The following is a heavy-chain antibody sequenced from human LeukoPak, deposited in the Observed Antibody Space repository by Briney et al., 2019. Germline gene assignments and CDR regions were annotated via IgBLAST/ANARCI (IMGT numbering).Heavy chain of an antibody. CDR2: IYTSGST. Sequence: SETLSLTCTVSGGSISSYYWSWIRQPAGKGLEWIGRIYTSGSTNYNPSLNIRVTISVDTSKNQFSLNLRSVTAADTAVYYCAREILYDSTGYYLWGQGTLVTVSS. D-gene: IGHD3-22*01. J-gene: IGHJ4*02. V-gene: IGHV4-4*07. CDR1: GGSISSYY. CDR3: AREILYDSTGYYL.